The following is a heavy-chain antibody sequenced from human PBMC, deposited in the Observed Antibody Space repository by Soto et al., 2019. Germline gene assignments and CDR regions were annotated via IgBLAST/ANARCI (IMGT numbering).Heavy chain of an antibody. J-gene: IGHJ6*02. V-gene: IGHV3-21*01. CDR3: ARTYDSSGQRLDGMDV. CDR1: GFTFSSYS. CDR2: ISSSSYI. Sequence: GGSLRLSCAASGFTFSSYSMNWVRQAPGKGLEWVSSISSSSYIYYADSVKGRFTISRDNAKNSLYLQMNSLRAEDTAVYYCARTYDSSGQRLDGMDVWDQGTTVTVSS. D-gene: IGHD3-22*01.